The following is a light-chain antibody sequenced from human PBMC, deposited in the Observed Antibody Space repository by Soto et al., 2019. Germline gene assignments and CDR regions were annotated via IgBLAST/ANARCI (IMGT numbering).Light chain of an antibody. CDR3: SSYTSSSTLV. Sequence: QSALTQPASVSGSPGQSITISCTGTSSDVGGYNYVSWYQQHPGKAPKLMIYEVSNRPSGVSNRFSGSKSGNTASLTISGLPAEDEADYCCSSYTSSSTLVFGTGTKVTVL. V-gene: IGLV2-14*01. J-gene: IGLJ1*01. CDR2: EVS. CDR1: SSDVGGYNY.